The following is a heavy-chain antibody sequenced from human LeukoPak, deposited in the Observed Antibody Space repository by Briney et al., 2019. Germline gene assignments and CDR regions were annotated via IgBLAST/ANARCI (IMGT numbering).Heavy chain of an antibody. V-gene: IGHV1-8*01. Sequence: GASVKVSCKASGYTFTSYDINWVRQATGQGLEWMGWMNPNSGNTGYAQKFQGRVTMTRNTSISTAYMELSSLRSEDTAVYYCARGDITIFGVVIIHPMDVWGKGTTVTVSS. D-gene: IGHD3-3*01. CDR3: ARGDITIFGVVIIHPMDV. J-gene: IGHJ6*03. CDR2: MNPNSGNT. CDR1: GYTFTSYD.